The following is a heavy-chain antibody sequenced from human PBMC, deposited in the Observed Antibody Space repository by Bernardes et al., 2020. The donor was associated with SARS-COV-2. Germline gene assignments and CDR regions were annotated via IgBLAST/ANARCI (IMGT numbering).Heavy chain of an antibody. CDR2: INHSGST. CDR3: ARAPETLSFTIFGVVTITEGHFDL. J-gene: IGHJ2*01. CDR1: GGSFSGYY. Sequence: SETLSLTCAVYGGSFSGYYWSWIRQPPGKGLEWIGEINHSGSTNYNPSLKSRVTISVDTSKNQFSLKLSSVTAADTAVYYCARAPETLSFTIFGVVTITEGHFDLWGRGTLVTVSS. D-gene: IGHD3-3*01. V-gene: IGHV4-34*01.